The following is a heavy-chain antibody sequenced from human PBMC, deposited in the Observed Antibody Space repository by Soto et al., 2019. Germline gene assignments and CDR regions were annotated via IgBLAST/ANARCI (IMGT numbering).Heavy chain of an antibody. J-gene: IGHJ4*02. CDR3: ARVWAQTFDYGLRYYFDY. Sequence: SETLSLTCTVSGGPVSSGSYYCSWIRQPPGKGLEWIGYIYYSGSTNYNPSLKSRVTISVDTSKNQFSLKLSSVTAADTAVYYCARVWAQTFDYGLRYYFDYWGQGTLVTVSS. CDR1: GGPVSSGSYY. CDR2: IYYSGST. D-gene: IGHD4-17*01. V-gene: IGHV4-61*01.